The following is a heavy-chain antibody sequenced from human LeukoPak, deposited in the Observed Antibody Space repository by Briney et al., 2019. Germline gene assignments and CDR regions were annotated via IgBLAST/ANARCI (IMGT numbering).Heavy chain of an antibody. J-gene: IGHJ5*02. Sequence: PSETLSLTCAVYGGSFSGYYWSWIRQPPGKGPEWIGEINHSGSTNYNPSLKSRVTISVDTSKNQFSLKLSSVTAADTAVYYCARGLYCTNGVCYYNWFDPWGQGTLVTVSS. V-gene: IGHV4-34*01. CDR2: INHSGST. CDR1: GGSFSGYY. CDR3: ARGLYCTNGVCYYNWFDP. D-gene: IGHD2-8*01.